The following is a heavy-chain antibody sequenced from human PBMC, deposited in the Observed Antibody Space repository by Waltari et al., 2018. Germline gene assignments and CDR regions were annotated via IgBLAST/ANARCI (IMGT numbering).Heavy chain of an antibody. CDR3: ARGTVVRPDNYNYYGMDV. V-gene: IGHV4-59*01. J-gene: IGHJ6*02. CDR1: GGSISSDY. CDR2: IHASGYS. D-gene: IGHD3-10*01. Sequence: QVQLQESGPGLVKPSETLSLICTVSGGSISSDYWNWIRQAPGKGLEWIGYIHASGYSSYNPSLQSRVTCSIDSSKTHFSLNLRSVTAADTAVYYCARGTVVRPDNYNYYGMDVWGQGTTVTVSS.